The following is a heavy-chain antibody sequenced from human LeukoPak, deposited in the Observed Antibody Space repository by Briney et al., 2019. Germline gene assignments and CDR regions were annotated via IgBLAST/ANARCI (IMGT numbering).Heavy chain of an antibody. CDR2: INSDGSST. Sequence: PGGSLRLSYAASGFTFSSYWIYWVRQAPGKGLVWVSRINSDGSSTSYADSAKGRFTISRDNAKNTVSLQMNSLRAEDTAVYYCARVGTTWFDPWGQGTLVTVSS. CDR1: GFTFSSYW. V-gene: IGHV3-74*01. D-gene: IGHD7-27*01. J-gene: IGHJ5*02. CDR3: ARVGTTWFDP.